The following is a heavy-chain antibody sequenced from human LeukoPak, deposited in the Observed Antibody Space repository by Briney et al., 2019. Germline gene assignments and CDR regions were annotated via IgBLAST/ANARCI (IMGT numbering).Heavy chain of an antibody. CDR3: AREAAIATAIVWFDP. J-gene: IGHJ5*02. CDR1: SGSFSGYN. D-gene: IGHD6-13*01. V-gene: IGHV4-34*01. Sequence: SEPLSLTCAVYSGSFSGYNWNWIRQSPGKGLEWIGEINQSGRINYNPSLKSRVTISVDTSKNQFSLKLTSLTAADTAVYYCAREAAIATAIVWFDPWAREPWSPPPQ. CDR2: INQSGRI.